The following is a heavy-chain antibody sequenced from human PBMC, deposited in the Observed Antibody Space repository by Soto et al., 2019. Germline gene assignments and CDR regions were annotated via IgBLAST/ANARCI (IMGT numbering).Heavy chain of an antibody. V-gene: IGHV1-18*01. CDR1: GYTFTSYG. D-gene: IGHD3-10*01. J-gene: IGHJ4*02. CDR2: ISAYNGNT. Sequence: ASVKVSCKASGYTFTSYGISWVRQAPGQGLEWMGWISAYNGNTNYAQKLQGRVTMTTDTSTSTAYMELRSLRAEDTAVYYCAKGRITMVRGADDYWGQGTLVTVSS. CDR3: AKGRITMVRGADDY.